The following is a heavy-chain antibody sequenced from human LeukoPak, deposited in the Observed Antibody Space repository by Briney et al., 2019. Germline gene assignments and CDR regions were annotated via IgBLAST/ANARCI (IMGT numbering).Heavy chain of an antibody. D-gene: IGHD4-17*01. J-gene: IGHJ6*02. CDR1: GGSISSSSYY. CDR3: ARDRMTTVSGVYYYGMDV. Sequence: LSLTCTVSGGSISSSSYYWGWIRQAPGKGLEWVSYISSSGSTIYYADSVKGRFTISRDNSKNTLYLQMNSLRAEDTAVYYCARDRMTTVSGVYYYGMDVWGQGTTVTVSS. CDR2: ISSSGSTI. V-gene: IGHV3-11*01.